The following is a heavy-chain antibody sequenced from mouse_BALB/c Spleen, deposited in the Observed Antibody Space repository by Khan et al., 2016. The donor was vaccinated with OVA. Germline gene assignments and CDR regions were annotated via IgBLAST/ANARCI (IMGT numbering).Heavy chain of an antibody. Sequence: VQLQESGPAMVAPSQSLSITCTVSGFSLTSYGVHWVRQPPGKGLEWLGVIWAGGSTNYNSALMSRLRISKDNSKSQVFLKMNSLQTDDTAMYYCARYYGNYWWYFDVWGAGTTVTVSS. CDR2: IWAGGST. D-gene: IGHD2-1*01. CDR3: ARYYGNYWWYFDV. CDR1: GFSLTSYG. J-gene: IGHJ1*01. V-gene: IGHV2-9*02.